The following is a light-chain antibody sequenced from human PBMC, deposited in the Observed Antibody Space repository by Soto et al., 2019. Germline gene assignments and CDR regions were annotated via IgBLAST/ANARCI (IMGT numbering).Light chain of an antibody. V-gene: IGLV2-14*01. CDR1: SSDVGGFNY. CDR3: SSYTGISTYV. Sequence: QSALTQPASVSGSPGQSITISCTGTSSDVGGFNYVSWYQQHPGKAPKLMIYDVSNRPSGVSNRFSGSESGNTASLTISGLQAEDEADYYCSSYTGISTYVFGTGTKVTVL. CDR2: DVS. J-gene: IGLJ1*01.